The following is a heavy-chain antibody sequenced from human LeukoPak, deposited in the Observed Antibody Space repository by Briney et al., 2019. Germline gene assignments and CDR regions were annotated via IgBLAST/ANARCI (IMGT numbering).Heavy chain of an antibody. J-gene: IGHJ4*02. V-gene: IGHV4-59*08. CDR2: IYYSGST. Sequence: SETLSLTCTVSGGSISSYYWSWIRQPPGKGLEWIGYIYYSGSTKYNPSLQSRITMSRDTSKKQFSLKLTSVTAADTAMYYCASGAGWLIDYWGQGTLVGVSS. D-gene: IGHD6-19*01. CDR3: ASGAGWLIDY. CDR1: GGSISSYY.